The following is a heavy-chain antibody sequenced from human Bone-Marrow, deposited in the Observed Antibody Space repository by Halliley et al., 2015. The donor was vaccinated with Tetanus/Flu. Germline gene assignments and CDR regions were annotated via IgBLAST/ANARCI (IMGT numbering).Heavy chain of an antibody. CDR3: LWDNTGYYTGQF. D-gene: IGHD3-22*01. CDR2: IKGRSHIT. V-gene: IGHV3-15*01. Sequence: PEWVGRIKGRSHITEYAAPVKGRFSISRDDSQNTLYLQLNGLRTEDTALYYCLWDNTGYYTGQFWGRGTRVTVSS. J-gene: IGHJ4*01.